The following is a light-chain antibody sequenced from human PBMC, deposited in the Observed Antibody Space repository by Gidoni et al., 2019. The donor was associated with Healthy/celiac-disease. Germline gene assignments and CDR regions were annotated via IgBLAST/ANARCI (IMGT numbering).Light chain of an antibody. Sequence: EIVLTQSPGTLSLSPGERATLSGRASQSVSSSNLAWYQQNPGQAPRLLIYGASSRATGIPDRFSGSGSGTDFSITISRLEPEDFAVYYCQQYGSSPPVTFGQGTRLEIK. CDR1: QSVSSSN. CDR2: GAS. V-gene: IGKV3-20*01. J-gene: IGKJ5*01. CDR3: QQYGSSPPVT.